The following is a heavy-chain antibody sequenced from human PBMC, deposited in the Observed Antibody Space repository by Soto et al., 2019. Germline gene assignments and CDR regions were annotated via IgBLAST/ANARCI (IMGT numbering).Heavy chain of an antibody. V-gene: IGHV6-1*01. CDR3: ARGLEYSYGSGWFDP. CDR2: TYYRSKWYN. D-gene: IGHD3-10*01. Sequence: SQTLSLTCAISGDSVSSNSVVWTWIRQSPSRGLEWLGRTYYRSKWYNDYAVSVKSRITINPDTSKNQFSLQLNSVTPEDTAVYYCARGLEYSYGSGWFDPWGQGTLVTVSS. J-gene: IGHJ5*02. CDR1: GDSVSSNSVV.